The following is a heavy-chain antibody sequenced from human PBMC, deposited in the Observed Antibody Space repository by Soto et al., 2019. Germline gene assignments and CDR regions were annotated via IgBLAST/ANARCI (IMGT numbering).Heavy chain of an antibody. CDR3: SAMDV. Sequence: QVQLVQSGAEVKKPGSSVKVSCKGSGGTFNRYTITWVRQAPGQGLEWMGRIIPMFGIASYAQNFQGRVTISLRSEDTAVYYCARDSGRSDVVPAAISAMDVWGQGTTVTVSS. CDR2: IIPMFGIA. V-gene: IGHV1-69*02. CDR1: GGTFNRYT. D-gene: IGHD2-2*01. J-gene: IGHJ6*02.